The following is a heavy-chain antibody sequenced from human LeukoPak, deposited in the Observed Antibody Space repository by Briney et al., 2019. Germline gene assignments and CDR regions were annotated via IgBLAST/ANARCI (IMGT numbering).Heavy chain of an antibody. CDR2: ISNSDGNT. CDR1: GFTFSSYA. CDR3: ASALRIYYYFDY. J-gene: IGHJ4*02. V-gene: IGHV3-23*01. Sequence: GGSLRLSCIASGFTFSSYAMSWVRQAPGKGLEWASTISNSDGNTYYADSVKGRFTISRDNSKNTLYLQMNSLRAEDTAVYYCASALRIYYYFDYWGQGTLVTVSS. D-gene: IGHD1-26*01.